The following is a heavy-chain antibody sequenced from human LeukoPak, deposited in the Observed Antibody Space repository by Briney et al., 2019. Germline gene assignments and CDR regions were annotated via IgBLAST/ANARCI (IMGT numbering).Heavy chain of an antibody. V-gene: IGHV3-30*18. CDR2: ISYDGSNK. CDR1: GFTFSSYG. D-gene: IGHD6-13*01. Sequence: QPGGSLRLSCAASGFTFSSYGMHWVRQAPGKGLEWVAVISYDGSNKYYADSVKGRFTISRDNSKNTLYLQMNSLRAEDTAVYYCAKDRGIAAAGTFDYWGQGTLVTVYS. CDR3: AKDRGIAAAGTFDY. J-gene: IGHJ4*02.